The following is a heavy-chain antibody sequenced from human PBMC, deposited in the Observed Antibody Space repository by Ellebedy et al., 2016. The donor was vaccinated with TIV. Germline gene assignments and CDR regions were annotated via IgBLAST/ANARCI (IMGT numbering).Heavy chain of an antibody. Sequence: ASVKVSXXASGYTFTNYDINWVRQATGQGLEWMGWMNPNSGNTNYAQKFQGRVTMTTDTSTSTAYMELRSLRSEDTAVYYCARPRDLNDCSSTSCYSSPIDYWGQGTLVTVSS. CDR3: ARPRDLNDCSSTSCYSSPIDY. CDR1: GYTFTNYD. J-gene: IGHJ4*02. CDR2: MNPNSGNT. V-gene: IGHV1-8*01. D-gene: IGHD2-2*01.